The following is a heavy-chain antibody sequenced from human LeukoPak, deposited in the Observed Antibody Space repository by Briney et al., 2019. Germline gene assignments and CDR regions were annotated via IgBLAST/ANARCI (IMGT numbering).Heavy chain of an antibody. D-gene: IGHD5-12*01. CDR2: INPNSGGT. V-gene: IGHV1-2*02. J-gene: IGHJ4*02. CDR1: GYTFTGYC. CDR3: ARAASNGYEFDY. Sequence: GASVKVSCKTSGYTFTGYCMHWVRQAPGQGLEWMGWINPNSGGTNYAQKFQGRVTMTRDTSISTAYMELSRLRSDDTAVYYCARAASNGYEFDYWGQGTLVTVSS.